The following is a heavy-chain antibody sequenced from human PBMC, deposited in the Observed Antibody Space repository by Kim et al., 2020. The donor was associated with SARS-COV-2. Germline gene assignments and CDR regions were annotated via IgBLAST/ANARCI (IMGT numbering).Heavy chain of an antibody. CDR3: TKDTTRSSGSKRNY. CDR1: GFTFSNSC. D-gene: IGHD6-19*01. CDR2: IKSKTESETK. J-gene: IGHJ4*02. V-gene: IGHV3-15*01. Sequence: GGSLRLSCAASGFTFSNSCMRWVRQAPGKGLEWVGRIKSKTESETKDDAAPVKVRITSARDESKNTLYLQMNSLKTEGTSVYYCTKDTTRSSGSKRNYWGQGYLFTVSP.